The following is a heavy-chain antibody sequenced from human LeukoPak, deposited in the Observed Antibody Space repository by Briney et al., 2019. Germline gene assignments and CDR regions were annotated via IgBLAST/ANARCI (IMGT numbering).Heavy chain of an antibody. CDR1: GFTFSSYG. D-gene: IGHD3-10*01. CDR3: AKDYYGSGTRGYFDY. Sequence: GRSLRLSCAASGFTFSSYGMHWVRQAPGKGLEWVAVISYDGSNKYYADSVKGRFTISRDNSKNTPYLQMNSLRAEDTAVYYCAKDYYGSGTRGYFDYWGQGTLVTVSS. J-gene: IGHJ4*02. CDR2: ISYDGSNK. V-gene: IGHV3-30*18.